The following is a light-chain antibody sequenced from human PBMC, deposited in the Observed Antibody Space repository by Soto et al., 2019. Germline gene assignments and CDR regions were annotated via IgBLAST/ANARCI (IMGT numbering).Light chain of an antibody. V-gene: IGKV3D-20*02. CDR1: QTVRNNY. Sequence: EFVLTESPGTLSLSRWERATLSCRASQTVRNNYLAWYQQKPGQAPRLLIYDASSRATGIPDRFSGGGSGTDFTLTISSLEPEDSAVYYCQQRHMWPITFGQGTRLEIK. J-gene: IGKJ5*01. CDR3: QQRHMWPIT. CDR2: DAS.